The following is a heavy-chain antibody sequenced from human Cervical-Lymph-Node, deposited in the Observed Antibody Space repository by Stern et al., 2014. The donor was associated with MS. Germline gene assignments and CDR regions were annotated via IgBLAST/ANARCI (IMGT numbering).Heavy chain of an antibody. Sequence: VQLVESGAEVKKPGASVKVSCKGSGYSFTGYYMHWVRQAPGQGLEWMGWINGHSGVTNYAQKFQGRVTMTGDTSISTAYMEVNRLRSDDTAVYYCFSLLGAHVKLRPTNAFDIWGQGTLVTVSS. CDR3: FSLLGAHVKLRPTNAFDI. J-gene: IGHJ3*02. D-gene: IGHD4-17*01. V-gene: IGHV1-2*02. CDR2: INGHSGVT. CDR1: GYSFTGYY.